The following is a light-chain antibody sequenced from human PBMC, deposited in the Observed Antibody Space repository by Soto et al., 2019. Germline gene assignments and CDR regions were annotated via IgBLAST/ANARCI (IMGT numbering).Light chain of an antibody. CDR2: AAS. CDR3: QQYNNWPQA. V-gene: IGKV3-15*01. CDR1: QTVSTK. J-gene: IGKJ1*01. Sequence: EVVMTQSPATLSASPGERATLSCRASQTVSTKLAWYQQKPGQAPRLLIYAASTRASGVPARFSGSGSGTEFTLTISSLHSEDFAVYYCQQYNNWPQAFGQGTKVDIK.